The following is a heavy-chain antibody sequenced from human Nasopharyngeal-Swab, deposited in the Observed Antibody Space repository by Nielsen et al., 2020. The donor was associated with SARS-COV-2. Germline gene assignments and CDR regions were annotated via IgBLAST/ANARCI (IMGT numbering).Heavy chain of an antibody. CDR3: AKGADYGDYAGWFDP. V-gene: IGHV3-23*01. D-gene: IGHD4-17*01. J-gene: IGHJ5*02. CDR2: MSGNGRQI. Sequence: WIRQPPGKGLEWVAGMSGNGRQIYYADSVKGRFTISRDNSLQTLYLEVNRLRVDDTAIYHCAKGADYGDYAGWFDPWGQGTQVTVSS.